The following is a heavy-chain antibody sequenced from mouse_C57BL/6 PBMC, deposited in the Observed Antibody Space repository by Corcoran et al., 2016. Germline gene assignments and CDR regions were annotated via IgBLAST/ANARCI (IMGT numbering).Heavy chain of an antibody. Sequence: DVQLQESGPGLVKRSQNLSLSGSVNGYSITRGYYWNWMREIPGKELEWMGYISDDGSNNYNPSLKNRMPSTRDTSKNQFFLKLNSVTTEDTATYYCATYYDRNWGQATLVTVSA. CDR1: GYSITRGYY. CDR3: ATYYDRN. V-gene: IGHV3-6*01. CDR2: ISDDGSN. J-gene: IGHJ3*01. D-gene: IGHD2-4*01.